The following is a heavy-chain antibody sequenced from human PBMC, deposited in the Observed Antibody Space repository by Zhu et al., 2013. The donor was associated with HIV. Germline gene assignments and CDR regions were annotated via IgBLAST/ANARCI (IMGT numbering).Heavy chain of an antibody. CDR3: ARGGATDAFDI. J-gene: IGHJ3*02. Sequence: QAQLVQSGGEMKKPGAAVTVSCKASGYTFTTYGITWVRQAPGQGLEWMGWINTYNGHTNYAQNLQGRVTMTTDTSTNTAYMELRSLTSDDTAVYYCARGGATDAFDIWGQGTTVTVSS. V-gene: IGHV1-18*01. CDR1: GYTFTTYG. D-gene: IGHD1-26*01. CDR2: INTYNGHT.